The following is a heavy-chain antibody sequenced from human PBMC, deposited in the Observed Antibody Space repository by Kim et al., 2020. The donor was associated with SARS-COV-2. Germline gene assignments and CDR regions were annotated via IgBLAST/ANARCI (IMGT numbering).Heavy chain of an antibody. Sequence: GGSLRLSCTASGFTFGDYAMSWFRQAPGKGLEWVGFIRSKAYGGTTEYAASVKGRFTISRDDSKSIAYLQMNSLKTEDTAVYYCTRRRGGGSRNYYYYGMDVWGQGTTVTVSS. D-gene: IGHD2-15*01. CDR1: GFTFGDYA. CDR3: TRRRGGGSRNYYYYGMDV. CDR2: IRSKAYGGTT. J-gene: IGHJ6*02. V-gene: IGHV3-49*03.